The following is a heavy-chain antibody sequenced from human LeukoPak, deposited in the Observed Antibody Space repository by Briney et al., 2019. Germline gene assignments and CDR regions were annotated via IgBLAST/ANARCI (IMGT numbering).Heavy chain of an antibody. Sequence: PGGSLRLSCAASGFTFSSYWMNWVRQAPGKGLEWVANIKQDGSEKYYVASVKGRFTISRDNAKNSLYLQMNSLRVEDTAVYYCARYDPNPFYYDGMDVWGQGTTVTVSS. D-gene: IGHD1-1*01. J-gene: IGHJ6*02. CDR2: IKQDGSEK. CDR3: ARYDPNPFYYDGMDV. V-gene: IGHV3-7*01. CDR1: GFTFSSYW.